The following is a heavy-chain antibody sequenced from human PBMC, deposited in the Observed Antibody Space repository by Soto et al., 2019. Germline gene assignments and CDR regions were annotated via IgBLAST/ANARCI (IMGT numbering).Heavy chain of an antibody. CDR1: GYAFTTYG. J-gene: IGHJ4*02. V-gene: IGHV1-18*01. D-gene: IGHD1-1*01. Sequence: QVHLVQSGAEVKKPGASVKVSCKGSGYAFTTYGITWVRQAPGQGLEWMAWISAHNGNTNYAQKLQGRVTVTRDTSTSTAYMELRSLRSYDTAVYYCARGRYGDYWGQGALVTVSS. CDR2: ISAHNGNT. CDR3: ARGRYGDY.